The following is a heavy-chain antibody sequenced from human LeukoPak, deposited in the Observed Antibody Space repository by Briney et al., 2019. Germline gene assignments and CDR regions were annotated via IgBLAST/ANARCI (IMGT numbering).Heavy chain of an antibody. J-gene: IGHJ6*03. CDR3: AREPLYYGSGSYYMDV. Sequence: PGGSLRLSCAASGFTFSSYSMNWVRQAPGKGLEWVSYISSSSSTIYYADSVKGRFTISRDNAKNSLYLQMNSLRAEDTAVYYCAREPLYYGSGSYYMDVWGKGTTVTVSS. CDR2: ISSSSSTI. D-gene: IGHD3-10*01. V-gene: IGHV3-48*01. CDR1: GFTFSSYS.